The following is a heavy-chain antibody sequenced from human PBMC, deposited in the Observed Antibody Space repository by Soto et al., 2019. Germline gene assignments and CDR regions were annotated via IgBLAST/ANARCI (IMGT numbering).Heavy chain of an antibody. V-gene: IGHV4-34*01. CDR3: AREGIRAYYYYGMDV. J-gene: IGHJ6*02. Sequence: QVQLQQWGAGLLKPSETLSLTCAVYGGSFSGYYWSWIRQPPGKGLEWIGEINHSGSTNYNPSLKRRVTISVDTSKNQFSLKLSSVTAADTAVYYCAREGIRAYYYYGMDVWGQGTTVTVSS. CDR1: GGSFSGYY. CDR2: INHSGST.